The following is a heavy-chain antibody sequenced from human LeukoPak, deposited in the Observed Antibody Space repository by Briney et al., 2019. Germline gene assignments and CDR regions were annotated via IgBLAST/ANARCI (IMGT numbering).Heavy chain of an antibody. J-gene: IGHJ4*02. Sequence: ASVKVSCKASGYTFTSYGISWVRQAPGQGLEWMGWISAYNGNSNYAQKFQGRVTMTTDTSTSTGYMELRSLRSDDTALYYCAKDRPTADGYLFDYWGQGTLVTVSS. V-gene: IGHV1-18*01. CDR3: AKDRPTADGYLFDY. CDR2: ISAYNGNS. D-gene: IGHD5-18*01. CDR1: GYTFTSYG.